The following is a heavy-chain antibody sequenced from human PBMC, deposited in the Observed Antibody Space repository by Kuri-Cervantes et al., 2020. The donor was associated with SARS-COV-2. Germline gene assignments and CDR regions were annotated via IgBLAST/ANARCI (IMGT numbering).Heavy chain of an antibody. J-gene: IGHJ4*02. D-gene: IGHD2-15*01. CDR3: ATTSGYCSGGSCHGNY. V-gene: IGHV1-3*01. Sequence: ASVKVSCKASGYTFTSYAMHWMRQAPGQRLEWMGWINAGNGNTKYSQKFQGRVTITRDTSASTAYMELSSLRSEDAAVYYCATTSGYCSGGSCHGNYWGQGTLVTVSS. CDR1: GYTFTSYA. CDR2: INAGNGNT.